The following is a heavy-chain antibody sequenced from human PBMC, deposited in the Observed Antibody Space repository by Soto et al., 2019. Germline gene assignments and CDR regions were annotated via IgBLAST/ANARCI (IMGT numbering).Heavy chain of an antibody. D-gene: IGHD6-19*01. V-gene: IGHV3-23*01. CDR2: ISGSGGST. J-gene: IGHJ4*02. CDR1: GFTFSSYA. Sequence: EVQLLESGGGLVQPGGSLRLSCAASGFTFSSYAMSWVRQAPGKGLEWVPAISGSGGSTYYADSVKGRFTISRDNSKNTLYLQMNSLRAEDRAVYYCARRSSGWYFDYWGQGTLVTVSS. CDR3: ARRSSGWYFDY.